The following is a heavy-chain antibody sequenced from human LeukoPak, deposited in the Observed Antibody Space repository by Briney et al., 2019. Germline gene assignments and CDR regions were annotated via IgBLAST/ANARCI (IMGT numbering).Heavy chain of an antibody. CDR3: AKETASGYGAFDI. CDR2: VTGSGGST. V-gene: IGHV3-23*01. CDR1: GSTFSSYA. D-gene: IGHD3-22*01. J-gene: IGHJ3*02. Sequence: GGSLRLSCAASGSTFSSYAMSWVRQAPGKGLEWVSAVTGSGGSTHYADSVKGRFTISRDNSKNTLYLQMNSLRAGDTAVYYCAKETASGYGAFDIWGQGTMVTVSS.